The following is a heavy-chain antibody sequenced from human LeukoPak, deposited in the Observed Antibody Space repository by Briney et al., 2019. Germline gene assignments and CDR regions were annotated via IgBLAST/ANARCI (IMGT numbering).Heavy chain of an antibody. D-gene: IGHD4-17*01. CDR2: ISGSGVGT. J-gene: IGHJ1*01. V-gene: IGHV3-23*01. CDR3: AKEIYGDSTGGRFQH. CDR1: GFTFSSYA. Sequence: GGSLRLSCAASGFTFSSYAVSWVRQAPGKGLEWVSVISGSGVGTYYADSVKGRFTISRDNSKNTLYLQMNSLRAEDTAVYYCAKEIYGDSTGGRFQHWGQGTLVTVSS.